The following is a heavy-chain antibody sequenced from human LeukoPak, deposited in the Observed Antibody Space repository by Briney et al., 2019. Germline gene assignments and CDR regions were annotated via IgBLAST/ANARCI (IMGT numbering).Heavy chain of an antibody. V-gene: IGHV4-59*01. CDR1: GGSISDYS. Sequence: SETLSLTCTVSGGSISDYSWSWIRQPPGKGLEWIGNIYYSGSANHNPSLKSRVTISRDSSKNQFSLKLTSVTTADTAVYYCASLNDILTGYYMFDYWGQGTLVTVSS. J-gene: IGHJ4*02. CDR3: ASLNDILTGYYMFDY. D-gene: IGHD3-9*01. CDR2: IYYSGSA.